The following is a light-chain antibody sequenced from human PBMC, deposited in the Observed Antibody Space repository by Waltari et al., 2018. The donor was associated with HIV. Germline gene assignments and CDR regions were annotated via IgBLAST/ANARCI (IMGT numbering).Light chain of an antibody. J-gene: IGKJ1*01. CDR1: YSVAGN. V-gene: IGKV3-15*01. Sequence: EIVMTQSPATLSVSLGEKATLSCKASYSVAGNLAWYQQKPGQAPRLLIHDASTRAAGSPARFSGSASGTEFSLSTSSLQSEDSAIYYSQQYNHWPRTFGQGTKVEIK. CDR2: DAS. CDR3: QQYNHWPRT.